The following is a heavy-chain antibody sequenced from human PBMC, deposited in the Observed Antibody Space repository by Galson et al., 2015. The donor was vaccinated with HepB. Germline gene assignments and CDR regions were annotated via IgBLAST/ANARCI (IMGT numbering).Heavy chain of an antibody. J-gene: IGHJ3*02. Sequence: CAISGDSVSSNSAAWNWIRQSPSRGLEWLGRTYYRSKWYNDYAVSVKSRITINPDTSKNQFSLQLNSVTPEDTAVYYCARVIMYYDYIWGSHEAFDIWGQGTMVSVSS. CDR1: GDSVSSNSAA. V-gene: IGHV6-1*01. D-gene: IGHD3-16*01. CDR2: TYYRSKWYN. CDR3: ARVIMYYDYIWGSHEAFDI.